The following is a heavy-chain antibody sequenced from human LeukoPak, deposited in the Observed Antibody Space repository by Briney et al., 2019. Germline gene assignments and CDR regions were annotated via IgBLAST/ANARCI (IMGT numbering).Heavy chain of an antibody. CDR2: IYYSGST. J-gene: IGHJ4*02. Sequence: SETLSLTCTVSGGSISSSSYYWGWIRQPPGKGLEWIGSIYYSGSTYYNPSLKSRVTISVDTPKNQFSLKLSSVTAADTAVYYCARRYYDSSGYFDYWGQGTLVTVSS. V-gene: IGHV4-39*01. CDR3: ARRYYDSSGYFDY. D-gene: IGHD3-22*01. CDR1: GGSISSSSYY.